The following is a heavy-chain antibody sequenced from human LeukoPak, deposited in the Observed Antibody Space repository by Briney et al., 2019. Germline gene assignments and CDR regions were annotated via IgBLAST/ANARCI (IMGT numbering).Heavy chain of an antibody. V-gene: IGHV4-59*11. CDR2: IYYSGST. D-gene: IGHD6-13*01. Sequence: SETLSLTCTVSGGSISSHYWSWIRQPPGKGLEWIGYIYYSGSTNYNPSLKSRVTISVDTSKNQFSLKLSSVTAADTAVYYCAGDSSSWFGALFWGQGTLVTVSS. J-gene: IGHJ4*02. CDR1: GGSISSHY. CDR3: AGDSSSWFGALF.